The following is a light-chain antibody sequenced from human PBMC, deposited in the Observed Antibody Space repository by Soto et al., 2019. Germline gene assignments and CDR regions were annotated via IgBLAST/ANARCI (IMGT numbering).Light chain of an antibody. V-gene: IGKV3-15*01. CDR3: QQYNNWPLT. J-gene: IGKJ4*01. CDR2: GAS. CDR1: QSVSSN. Sequence: EIVMTQSPDTLSVSPGERATLSCRASQSVSSNLAWYQQKPGQAPRLLIYGASTRATGIPARFSGSESGTEFTLTISSLQSEDFAVYYCQQYNNWPLTFGGGTKVEIK.